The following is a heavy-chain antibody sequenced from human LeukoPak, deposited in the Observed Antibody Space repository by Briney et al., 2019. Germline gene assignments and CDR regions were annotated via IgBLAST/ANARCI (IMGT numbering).Heavy chain of an antibody. CDR1: GYSFILYG. Sequence: ASVKVSCKTSGYSFILYGISWVRQAPGQGPEWMGWISTSTGDTKYTQKFQGRVTLTTDTSTSTAYMELGSLRSDDTAVYYCAKDDAWLQYGNWGRGTLVTVSS. CDR3: AKDDAWLQYGN. V-gene: IGHV1-18*01. J-gene: IGHJ4*02. CDR2: ISTSTGDT. D-gene: IGHD5-24*01.